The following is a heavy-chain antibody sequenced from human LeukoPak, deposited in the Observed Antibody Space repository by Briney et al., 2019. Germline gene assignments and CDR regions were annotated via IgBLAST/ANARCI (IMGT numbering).Heavy chain of an antibody. J-gene: IGHJ4*02. Sequence: SGGSLRLSCAASGFNFNNYGLHWVRQAPGKGLEWVAVVSYDGNKKYYADSVKGRFTISRDNSKNTLYLQMNSLRAEDTAVYYCAKWAVLLWFGESSSGYYFDYWGQGALVTVSS. CDR1: GFNFNNYG. V-gene: IGHV3-30*18. D-gene: IGHD3-10*01. CDR3: AKWAVLLWFGESSSGYYFDY. CDR2: VSYDGNKK.